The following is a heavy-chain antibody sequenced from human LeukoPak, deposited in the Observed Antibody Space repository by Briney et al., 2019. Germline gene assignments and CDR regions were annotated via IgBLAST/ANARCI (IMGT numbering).Heavy chain of an antibody. Sequence: SETLSLTCTVSGGSVSNYYWSWIRQSPGKGLEWIGYIYYTETSYNPSLKSRVTISADTSKNQFSLKLSSVTAADTAVYYCARGHGLRFLEWLPKAGYMDVWGKGTTVTVSS. D-gene: IGHD3-3*01. V-gene: IGHV4-59*02. J-gene: IGHJ6*03. CDR3: ARGHGLRFLEWLPKAGYMDV. CDR2: IYYTET. CDR1: GGSVSNYY.